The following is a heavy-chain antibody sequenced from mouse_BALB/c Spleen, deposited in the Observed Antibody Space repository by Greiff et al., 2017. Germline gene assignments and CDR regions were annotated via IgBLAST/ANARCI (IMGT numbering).Heavy chain of an antibody. CDR1: GFNIKDTY. J-gene: IGHJ2*01. D-gene: IGHD1-1*01. V-gene: IGHV14-3*02. CDR2: IDPANGNT. CDR3: ARLDYYGSSYDY. Sequence: EVQGVESGAELVKPGASVKLSCTASGFNIKDTYMHWVKQRPEQGLEWIGRIDPANGNTKYDPKFQGKATITADTSSNTAYLQLSSLTSEDTAVYYCARLDYYGSSYDYWGQGTTLTVSS.